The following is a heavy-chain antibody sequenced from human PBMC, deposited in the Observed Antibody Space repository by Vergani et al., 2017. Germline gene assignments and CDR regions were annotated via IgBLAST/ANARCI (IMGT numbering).Heavy chain of an antibody. D-gene: IGHD5/OR15-5a*01. J-gene: IGHJ4*02. CDR2: ISYDGSNK. V-gene: IGHV3-30-3*01. Sequence: VQLLESGGGLVQPGGSLRLSCAASGFTFSSYAMHWVRQAPGKGLEWVAVISYDGSNKYYADSVKGRFTISRDNSKNTLYLQMNSLRAEDTAIYYCARARGVYVDYFDYWGQGTLVTVSS. CDR1: GFTFSSYA. CDR3: ARARGVYVDYFDY.